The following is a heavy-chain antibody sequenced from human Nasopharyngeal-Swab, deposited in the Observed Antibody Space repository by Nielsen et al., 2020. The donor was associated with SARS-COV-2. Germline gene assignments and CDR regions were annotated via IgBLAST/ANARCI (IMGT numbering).Heavy chain of an antibody. CDR3: ARYPYLRYFDPYYYYGMDV. Sequence: SETLSLTCAVYGGSFSSYYWSWIRQPPGQGLEWIGYIYYSGSTNYNPSLKSRVTISVDTSKNQFSLKLSSVTAADTAVYYCARYPYLRYFDPYYYYGMDVWGQGTTVTVSS. CDR1: GGSFSSYY. J-gene: IGHJ6*02. V-gene: IGHV4-59*01. D-gene: IGHD3-9*01. CDR2: IYYSGST.